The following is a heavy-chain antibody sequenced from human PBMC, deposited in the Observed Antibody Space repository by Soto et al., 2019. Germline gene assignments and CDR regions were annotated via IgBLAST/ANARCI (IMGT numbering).Heavy chain of an antibody. CDR3: AKGRDSTLLRWQYFDN. CDR1: GFTFSLYG. Sequence: QVQLVESGGDVIHSGKSLRLSCAVSGFTFSLYGMHWIRQAPGKGLEWVAFISYEGRNKYYADSVKGRFTISRDNSKNTVSLQMDSLRAEDTAVYYCAKGRDSTLLRWQYFDNWGQGTQVTVSS. D-gene: IGHD4-4*01. V-gene: IGHV3-30*18. CDR2: ISYEGRNK. J-gene: IGHJ4*02.